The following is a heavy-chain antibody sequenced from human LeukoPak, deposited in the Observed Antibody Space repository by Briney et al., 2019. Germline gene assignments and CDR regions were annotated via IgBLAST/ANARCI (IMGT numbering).Heavy chain of an antibody. V-gene: IGHV3-11*06. CDR2: ISRCDTYI. CDR1: RLPLCDYH. J-gene: IGHJ4*02. Sequence: GGPLSLLCSASRLPLCDYHMICIRHARGEAVEWFSYISRCDTYIKYAHSVKGRFTITRDNDKDSLYLQMNSLRAEDAAVYYCARSTHGSGSYYSFDYWGQGTLVTVSS. CDR3: ARSTHGSGSYYSFDY. D-gene: IGHD3-10*01.